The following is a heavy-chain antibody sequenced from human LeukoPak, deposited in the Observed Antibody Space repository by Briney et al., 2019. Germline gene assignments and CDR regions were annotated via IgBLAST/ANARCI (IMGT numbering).Heavy chain of an antibody. CDR1: GFTFSSYW. V-gene: IGHV3-7*04. J-gene: IGHJ4*02. D-gene: IGHD6-19*01. Sequence: GGSLRLSCAASGFTFSSYWMSWVRQAPGKGLEWVANIKQDGSGKYYVDSVKGRFTISRDNAKNSLYLQMNSLRAEDTAVYYCARASKYSSGWFDYWGQGTLVTVSS. CDR2: IKQDGSGK. CDR3: ARASKYSSGWFDY.